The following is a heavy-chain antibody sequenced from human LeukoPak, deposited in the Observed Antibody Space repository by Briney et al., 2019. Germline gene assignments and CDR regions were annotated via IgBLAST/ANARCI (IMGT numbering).Heavy chain of an antibody. CDR1: GVSIFSSY. J-gene: IGHJ2*01. V-gene: IGHV4-4*08. CDR2: IYSNGIT. D-gene: IGHD3-22*01. Sequence: SETLSLTCTVSGVSIFSSYWNWIRQSPGKGLEWLGYIYSNGITHYSPSLRGRGTISIATSKNQFSLRLASVTAADTAIYYCARRAYFDSSGYSPTSGYFDLWGRGTLVTISS. CDR3: ARRAYFDSSGYSPTSGYFDL.